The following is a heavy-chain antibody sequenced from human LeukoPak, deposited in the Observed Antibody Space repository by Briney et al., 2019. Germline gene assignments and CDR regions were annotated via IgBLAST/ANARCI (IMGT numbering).Heavy chain of an antibody. CDR2: VDHTGIT. V-gene: IGHV4-59*01. Sequence: PSETLSLTCTVSDDSITMYYWTWIRQPPGKGLEWIGYVDHTGITNFSPSLNGRVSISRDTTKNLFSLRVRSVNAADTAVYFCARGRVSSSTWHSTYYNYFYMDVWGKGTTVTVSS. J-gene: IGHJ6*03. CDR3: ARGRVSSSTWHSTYYNYFYMDV. CDR1: DDSITMYY. D-gene: IGHD5-12*01.